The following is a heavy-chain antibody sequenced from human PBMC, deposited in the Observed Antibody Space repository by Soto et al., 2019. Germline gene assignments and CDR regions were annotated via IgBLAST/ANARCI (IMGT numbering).Heavy chain of an antibody. D-gene: IGHD6-6*01. J-gene: IGHJ4*02. Sequence: EVQLLESGGDLVQPGGSLRLSCAASGFSFSDFSMNWFRQAPGKGLEWVSFIDLTGSPTYYSDSVKGRFTVSKDISKKPVYLQMNSLRVEDTAIYYWAKDRVSYGLYSSDYWGRGVLVTVSS. CDR2: IDLTGSPT. V-gene: IGHV3-23*05. CDR3: AKDRVSYGLYSSDY. CDR1: GFSFSDFS.